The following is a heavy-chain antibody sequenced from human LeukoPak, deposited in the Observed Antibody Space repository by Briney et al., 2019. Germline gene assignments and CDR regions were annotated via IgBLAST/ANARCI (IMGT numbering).Heavy chain of an antibody. CDR1: DDSLSSGTYY. CDR2: IHYTGSI. Sequence: SQTLSLTCTVSDDSLSSGTYYWHWIRLYPGKGLEWIGCIHYTGSIYYNPSLKSRVTISVDTSKNQFSLNVNSVTAADTAVYYCARGVDRTKIYSWGQGTLVTVSS. D-gene: IGHD5-12*01. CDR3: ARGVDRTKIYS. J-gene: IGHJ4*02. V-gene: IGHV4-31*03.